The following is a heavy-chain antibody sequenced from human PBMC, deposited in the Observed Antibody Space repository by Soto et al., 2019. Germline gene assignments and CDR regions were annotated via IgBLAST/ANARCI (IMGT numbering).Heavy chain of an antibody. Sequence: QLQLQESGSRLVKSSETLSLTCDVSGDTISTGGYTWAWIRQPPGKALEWIGHTYHSGNPYSNPSLNAGVILALDMAKNQSSREVRSLTAAATAVYYCARVTFGDDVGHLAPWGQGILVTVSS. V-gene: IGHV4-30-2*01. CDR1: GDTISTGGYT. CDR3: ARVTFGDDVGHLAP. CDR2: TYHSGNP. J-gene: IGHJ5*02. D-gene: IGHD4-17*01.